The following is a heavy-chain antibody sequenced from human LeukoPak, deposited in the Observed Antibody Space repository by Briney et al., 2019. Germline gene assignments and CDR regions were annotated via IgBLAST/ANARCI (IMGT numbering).Heavy chain of an antibody. J-gene: IGHJ6*03. CDR3: ARAAVYDYYYYMDV. CDR1: GFTFSSYS. V-gene: IGHV3-21*01. D-gene: IGHD2/OR15-2a*01. Sequence: PGGSLRLSCAASGFTFSSYSMNWVRQAPGKGLEWVSSISSSSSYIYYADSVKGRFTISRDNANNSLYLQMNSLRAEDTAVYYCARAAVYDYYYYMDVWGKGTTVTVSS. CDR2: ISSSSSYI.